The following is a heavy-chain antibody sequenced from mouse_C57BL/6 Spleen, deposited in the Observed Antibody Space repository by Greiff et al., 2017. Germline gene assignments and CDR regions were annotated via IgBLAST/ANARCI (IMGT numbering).Heavy chain of an antibody. J-gene: IGHJ3*01. V-gene: IGHV5-16*02. D-gene: IGHD2-4*01. CDR1: GFTFSDYY. CDR3: AKRNYGGAWFAY. Sequence: EVQLVESEGGLVQPGSSMKLSCTASGFTFSDYYMAWVRQVPEKGLEWVANINYDGSSTYYLDPLKSRFLISRDNAKNILYLEVSSLNTDDTAMYYCAKRNYGGAWFAYWGQGTLVTGYA. CDR2: INYDGSST.